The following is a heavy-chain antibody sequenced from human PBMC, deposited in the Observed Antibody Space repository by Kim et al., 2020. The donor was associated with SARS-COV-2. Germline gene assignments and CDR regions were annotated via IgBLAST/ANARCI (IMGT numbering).Heavy chain of an antibody. CDR1: GGSITSYS. Sequence: SETLSLTCTVSGGSITSYSWSLIRQPPGKGLEWIGYLSYNGDTNCDPSLKSRVSISLDTSKNQFSLKLSSVTAADSAVYYCARHGGESMIRGLLGAFDIWGQGTMVTVSS. J-gene: IGHJ3*02. CDR3: ARHGGESMIRGLLGAFDI. V-gene: IGHV4-59*08. D-gene: IGHD3-10*01. CDR2: LSYNGDT.